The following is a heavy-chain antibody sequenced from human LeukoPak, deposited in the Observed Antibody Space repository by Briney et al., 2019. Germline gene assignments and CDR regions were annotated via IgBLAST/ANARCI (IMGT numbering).Heavy chain of an antibody. CDR2: IHTSGRS. CDR1: GGPISSYY. CDR3: ARDSGRWSLKLFQFDY. D-gene: IGHD4-23*01. J-gene: IGHJ4*02. V-gene: IGHV4-4*09. Sequence: PSETLSLTCTVSGGPISSYYWSWIRQPPGKGLEWIGSIHTSGRSNYNPSLKSRVTISVDTSNNQFSLSLSAVTAADTAVYFCARDSGRWSLKLFQFDYWGRGSLVTVSS.